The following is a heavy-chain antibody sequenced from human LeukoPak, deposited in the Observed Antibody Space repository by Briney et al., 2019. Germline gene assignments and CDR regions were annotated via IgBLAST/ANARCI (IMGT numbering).Heavy chain of an antibody. V-gene: IGHV3-23*01. Sequence: GGSLRLSCAASGFIFSNHGMNWVRQAPGKGLEWVSGISPRGDITYYTDSVKGRFTVSRDNFKNTVHLQVNSLRPEDTAVYFCAKDDAWIRFASWGQGILVTVSS. CDR2: ISPRGDIT. J-gene: IGHJ5*01. CDR1: GFIFSNHG. CDR3: AKDDAWIRFAS. D-gene: IGHD5-12*01.